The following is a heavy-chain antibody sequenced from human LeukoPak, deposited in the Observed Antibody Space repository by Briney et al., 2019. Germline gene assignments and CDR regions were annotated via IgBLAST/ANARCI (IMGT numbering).Heavy chain of an antibody. D-gene: IGHD2-15*01. J-gene: IGHJ3*02. CDR2: IYPGDSDT. V-gene: IGHV5-51*01. CDR3: ASPGANCSGGSCYLGSAFDI. CDR1: GYSFTSYW. Sequence: GESLKISCKGSGYSFTSYWIGWVRQMPGKGLEWMGIIYPGDSDTRYSPSFQGQVTISADKSISTAYLQWSSLKASDTAMYYCASPGANCSGGSCYLGSAFDIWGQGTMVTVSS.